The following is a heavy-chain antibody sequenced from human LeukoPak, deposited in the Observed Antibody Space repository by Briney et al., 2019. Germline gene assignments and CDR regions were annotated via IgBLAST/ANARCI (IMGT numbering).Heavy chain of an antibody. J-gene: IGHJ4*02. CDR2: ISYDGSNK. D-gene: IGHD3-10*01. CDR1: GFTFSSYA. Sequence: GGSLRLSCAASGFTFSSYAMHWVRQAPGKGLEWVGVISYDGSNKYYADSMKGRFTISRDNSKNTLYLQMNSLRAEDTAVYYCASSLSQGSYYVTDYWGQGTLVTVSS. V-gene: IGHV3-30*04. CDR3: ASSLSQGSYYVTDY.